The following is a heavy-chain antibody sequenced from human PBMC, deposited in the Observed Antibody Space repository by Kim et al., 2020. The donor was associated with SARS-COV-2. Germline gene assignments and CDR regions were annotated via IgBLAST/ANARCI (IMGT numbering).Heavy chain of an antibody. Sequence: WYNDYAVSVKSRITINPDTSKNQFSLQLNSVTPEDTAVYYCWAQVAGRDYWGQGTLVTVSS. CDR2: WYN. J-gene: IGHJ4*02. D-gene: IGHD2-15*01. V-gene: IGHV6-1*01. CDR3: WAQVAGRDY.